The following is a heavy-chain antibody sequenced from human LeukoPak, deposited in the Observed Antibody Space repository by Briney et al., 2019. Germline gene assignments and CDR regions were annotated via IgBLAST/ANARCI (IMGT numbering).Heavy chain of an antibody. V-gene: IGHV1-46*01. Sequence: ASVKVSCKASGYTFTNYFMHWVRHAPGQGLEWMGIITPSDGGTSYAQRFQGRVTMTRDTSTSTVHMELSSLRSEDTAVYYCARVGHPGAFDIWGQGTMVTVSS. J-gene: IGHJ3*02. CDR2: ITPSDGGT. CDR3: ARVGHPGAFDI. CDR1: GYTFTNYF.